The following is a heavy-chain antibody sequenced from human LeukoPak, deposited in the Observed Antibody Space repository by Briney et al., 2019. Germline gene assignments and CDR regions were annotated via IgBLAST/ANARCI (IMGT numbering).Heavy chain of an antibody. J-gene: IGHJ3*02. Sequence: SETLSLTCTVSGASISNYYWSWIRQPAGKGLEWIGRMYTSGSTNYDPSLKSRVTMSIDTSKSHFSLKLNSVTAADTAMYYCARVTAPAGTHDVFDIWGQGTLVTVSS. CDR3: ARVTAPAGTHDVFDI. CDR2: MYTSGST. CDR1: GASISNYY. V-gene: IGHV4-4*07. D-gene: IGHD6-13*01.